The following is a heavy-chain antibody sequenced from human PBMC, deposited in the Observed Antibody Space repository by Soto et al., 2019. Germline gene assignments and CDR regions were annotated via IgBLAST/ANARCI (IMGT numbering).Heavy chain of an antibody. J-gene: IGHJ4*02. CDR3: AKGWLGLYFDY. CDR1: GFTFSSYG. Sequence: QVQLVESGGGVVQPGRSLRLSCAASGFTFSSYGMHWVRQAPGKGLEWVAVISYDGSNKYYADSVKGRFTISRDNSKNTLYLQMNSLRAEDTAVYYCAKGWLGLYFDYWGQGTLVAVSS. D-gene: IGHD6-19*01. CDR2: ISYDGSNK. V-gene: IGHV3-30*18.